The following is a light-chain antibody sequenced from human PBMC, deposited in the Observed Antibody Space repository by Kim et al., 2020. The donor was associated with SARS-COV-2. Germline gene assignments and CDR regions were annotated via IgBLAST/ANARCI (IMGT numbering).Light chain of an antibody. Sequence: DIQMTQSPSSLSASVGDRVTITCRASQGISTLLNWYQHIPGKAPKLLIYAASGLESGAPSRFSGSGSGTDFTLTISSLQPEDFATYFSQQSYSSPPTFGQGTKLEI. CDR1: QGISTL. J-gene: IGKJ2*01. CDR2: AAS. CDR3: QQSYSSPPT. V-gene: IGKV1-39*01.